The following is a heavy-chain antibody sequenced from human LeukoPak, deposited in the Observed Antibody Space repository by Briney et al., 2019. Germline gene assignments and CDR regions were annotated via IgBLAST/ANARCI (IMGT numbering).Heavy chain of an antibody. CDR3: AKVYYDSSGYYNYFDY. Sequence: PGGSLRLSCAASGFTFSDHYMDWVRQAPGKGLEWVSAISGSGGSTYYADSVKGRFTISRDNSKNTLYLQMNSLRAEDTAVYYCAKVYYDSSGYYNYFDYWGQGTLVTVSS. J-gene: IGHJ4*02. CDR2: ISGSGGST. D-gene: IGHD3-22*01. V-gene: IGHV3-23*01. CDR1: GFTFSDHY.